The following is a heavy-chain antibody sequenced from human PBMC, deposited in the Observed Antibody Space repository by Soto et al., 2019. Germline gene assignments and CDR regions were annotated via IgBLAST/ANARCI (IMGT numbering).Heavy chain of an antibody. CDR1: GCTFIGYY. J-gene: IGHJ4*02. CDR3: ATTVRLGGPFDY. CDR2: INRGSGGT. Sequence: ASVMVPCQVTGCTFIGYYMHWVRQAAGKGVEWMGWINRGSGGTDYAQNAQGRATMTTDTSISTAYMELSGLRSDDTTVYHCATTVRLGGPFDYGGKGTLFT. D-gene: IGHD1-26*01. V-gene: IGHV1-2*02.